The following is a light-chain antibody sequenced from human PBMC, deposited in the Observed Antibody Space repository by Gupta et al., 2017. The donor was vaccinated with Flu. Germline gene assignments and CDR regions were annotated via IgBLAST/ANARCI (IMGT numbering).Light chain of an antibody. Sequence: DMQMTQSPSSLSASVGDRVTITCRASKSISNYLNWYQQKPGKAPNLLINDASGVHSGVPSRFSGSGSGTDFTLTISRLQPEDFATYYCQQSDSVPRTFGHGTKVDIK. CDR3: QQSDSVPRT. J-gene: IGKJ3*01. CDR2: DAS. CDR1: KSISNY. V-gene: IGKV1-39*01.